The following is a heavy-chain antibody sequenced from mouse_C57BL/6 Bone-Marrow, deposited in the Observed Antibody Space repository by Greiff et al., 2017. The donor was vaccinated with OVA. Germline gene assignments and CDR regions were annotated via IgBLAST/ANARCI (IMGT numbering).Heavy chain of an antibody. CDR2: IDPENGDT. CDR3: TSIYYGNYNCDY. J-gene: IGHJ2*01. CDR1: GFNIKDDY. D-gene: IGHD2-1*01. Sequence: EVKLMESGAELVRPGASVKLSCTASGFNIKDDYMHWVKQRPEQGLEWIGWIDPENGDTEYASKFQGKATITADTSSNTAYLQLSSLTSEDTAVYYCTSIYYGNYNCDYWGQGTTLTVSS. V-gene: IGHV14-4*01.